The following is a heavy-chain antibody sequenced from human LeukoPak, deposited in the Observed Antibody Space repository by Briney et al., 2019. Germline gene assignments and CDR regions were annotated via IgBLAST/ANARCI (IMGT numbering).Heavy chain of an antibody. Sequence: SETLSLTCAVYGGSFSGYYWSWIRQPPGKGLEWIGEINHSGSTNYNPSLKSRVTISVDTSKNQFSLKLSSVTAADTAVYYCARVYSSSWYWGYFDYWGQGTLVTVSS. CDR3: ARVYSSSWYWGYFDY. D-gene: IGHD6-13*01. CDR2: INHSGST. J-gene: IGHJ4*02. V-gene: IGHV4-34*01. CDR1: GGSFSGYY.